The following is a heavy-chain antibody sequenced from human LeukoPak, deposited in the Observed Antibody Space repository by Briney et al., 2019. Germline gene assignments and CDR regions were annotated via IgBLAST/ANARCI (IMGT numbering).Heavy chain of an antibody. V-gene: IGHV3-48*03. J-gene: IGHJ4*02. D-gene: IGHD3-16*01. CDR2: ITGSGGAV. Sequence: AGGSLRLSCAASGFTFSSYAMSWVRQAPGKGLEWVSWITGSGGAVKYTDSVKGRFTISRDNAKKSVYLQMNSLRVEDTAVYYCARNGGGLDYWGQGTLVTVSS. CDR1: GFTFSSYA. CDR3: ARNGGGLDY.